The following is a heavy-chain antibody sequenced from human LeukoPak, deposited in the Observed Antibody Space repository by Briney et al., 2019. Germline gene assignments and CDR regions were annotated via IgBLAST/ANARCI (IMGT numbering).Heavy chain of an antibody. CDR3: AKDGAAAGYFHY. CDR2: IWYGGSNK. V-gene: IGHV3-30*02. D-gene: IGHD6-13*01. Sequence: LSGGSLRLSYAASGFTFSSYGMHWVRQAPGKGLEWVAVIWYGGSNKYYADSVKGRFTISRDNSKNTLYLQMNSLRAEDTAVYYCAKDGAAAGYFHYWGQGTLVTVSS. CDR1: GFTFSSYG. J-gene: IGHJ4*02.